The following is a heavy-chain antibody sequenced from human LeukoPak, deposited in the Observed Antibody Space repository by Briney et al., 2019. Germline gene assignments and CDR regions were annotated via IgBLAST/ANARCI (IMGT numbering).Heavy chain of an antibody. V-gene: IGHV3-53*01. Sequence: PGGSLRLSCAASGFTFSSNYMSWVRQVPGKGLEGVSVIYGGTSTYYADSVKGRFTISRDNSKNTLYLQMNSLRAEDTAVYYCARVVLYYYYMDVWGKGTTVTVSS. CDR2: IYGGTST. CDR1: GFTFSSNY. J-gene: IGHJ6*03. D-gene: IGHD6-6*01. CDR3: ARVVLYYYYMDV.